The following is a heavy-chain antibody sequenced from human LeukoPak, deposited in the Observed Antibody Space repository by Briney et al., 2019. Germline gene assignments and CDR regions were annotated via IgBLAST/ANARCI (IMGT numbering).Heavy chain of an antibody. CDR1: GGSIGTNY. CDR3: AKYGNSGWVIDN. CDR2: IYYTGGT. V-gene: IGHV4-59*08. D-gene: IGHD6-19*01. J-gene: IGHJ4*02. Sequence: SETLSLTCTVSGGSIGTNYWTWIRQPPGKGLEYIGYIYYTGGTNYNPSLKSRVTISVDTSKNQFSLKLSFVTAADTAVYFCAKYGNSGWVIDNWGQGTLVTVSS.